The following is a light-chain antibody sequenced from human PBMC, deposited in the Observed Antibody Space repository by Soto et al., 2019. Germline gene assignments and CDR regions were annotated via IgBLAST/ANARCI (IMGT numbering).Light chain of an antibody. CDR3: QHYANLPIT. V-gene: IGKV1-33*01. CDR1: QDITKY. J-gene: IGKJ5*01. Sequence: DIQMTQSPSSLSASVGDRVTITCQASQDITKYLNWYQQKPGKAPKLLIYDASNLEIGVPSRFSGSGSGTDFTFTISTLQPEDVATYYCQHYANLPITFGQGTRL. CDR2: DAS.